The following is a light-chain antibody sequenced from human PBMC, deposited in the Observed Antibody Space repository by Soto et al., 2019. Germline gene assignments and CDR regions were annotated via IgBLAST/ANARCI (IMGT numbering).Light chain of an antibody. CDR1: QSFSSTY. V-gene: IGKV3-20*01. Sequence: ESVLTQAPGTLPLSRGEIATLSCRASQSFSSTYLAWYQQKPCQAPRLLIYRASSRATGIPDRFSGGGSGPDFSLTIRRLDPEDFAVYSCQQYSSSPIPFGQGTRLEL. CDR2: RAS. CDR3: QQYSSSPIP. J-gene: IGKJ5*01.